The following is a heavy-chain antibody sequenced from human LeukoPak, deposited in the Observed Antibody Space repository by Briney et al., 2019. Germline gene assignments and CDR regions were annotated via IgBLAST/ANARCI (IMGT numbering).Heavy chain of an antibody. CDR3: ARDGDLAPAVPFDY. J-gene: IGHJ4*02. Sequence: GGSLRLSCAASGFTFSTYEMNWVRQAPGKGLEWVSYVSSSGSTIYYADSVKGRFTISRDNAKNSLYLQMNSLRAEDTAIYYCARDGDLAPAVPFDYWGQGALVTVSS. CDR2: VSSSGSTI. V-gene: IGHV3-48*03. D-gene: IGHD6-25*01. CDR1: GFTFSTYE.